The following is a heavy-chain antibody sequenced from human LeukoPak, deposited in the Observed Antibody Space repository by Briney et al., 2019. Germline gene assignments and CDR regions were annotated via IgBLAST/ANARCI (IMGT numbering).Heavy chain of an antibody. V-gene: IGHV4-34*01. J-gene: IGHJ4*02. CDR3: ARHGSYRGIAATF. CDR2: INHSGST. D-gene: IGHD3-16*02. Sequence: SETLSLTCAVYGGSFSGYYWSWIRQPPGKGLEWIGEINHSGSTYYNPSLKSRVTISVDTSKNQFSLKLSSVTAADTAVYYCARHGSYRGIAATFWGQGTLVTVSS. CDR1: GGSFSGYY.